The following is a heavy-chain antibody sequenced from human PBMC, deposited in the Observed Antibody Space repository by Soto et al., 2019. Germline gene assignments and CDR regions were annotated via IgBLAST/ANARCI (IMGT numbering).Heavy chain of an antibody. CDR2: ISYDGSNQ. Sequence: LRLSCAASGFTFNIYGMHWVRQAPDKGLEWVALISYDGSNQYYADSVKGRFTIFRDDSKNTLFLQMNSLRADDTAVYYCAKDQASGQGSFDSWGQGTLVTVSS. CDR1: GFTFNIYG. V-gene: IGHV3-30*18. CDR3: AKDQASGQGSFDS. J-gene: IGHJ4*02.